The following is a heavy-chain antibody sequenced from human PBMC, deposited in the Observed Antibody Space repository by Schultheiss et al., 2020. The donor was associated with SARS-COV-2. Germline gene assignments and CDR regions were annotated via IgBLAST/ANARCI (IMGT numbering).Heavy chain of an antibody. CDR2: IYYSGST. J-gene: IGHJ4*02. Sequence: SETLSLTCTVSGGSISSFYWSWIRQPPGKGLEWIGYIYYSGSTNYNPSLKSRVTISVDTSKNQFSLKLSSVTAADTAVYYCARWGGYKGFDYWGQGTLVTVSS. V-gene: IGHV4-59*12. D-gene: IGHD5-24*01. CDR3: ARWGGYKGFDY. CDR1: GGSISSFY.